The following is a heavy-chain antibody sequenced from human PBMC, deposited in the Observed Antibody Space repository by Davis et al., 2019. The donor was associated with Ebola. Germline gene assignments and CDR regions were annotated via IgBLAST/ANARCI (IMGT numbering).Heavy chain of an antibody. CDR1: GFPFSRYC. CDR3: AKDILPGAAGVFDY. D-gene: IGHD6-13*01. CDR2: ISYDGSNK. V-gene: IGHV3-30*18. J-gene: IGHJ4*02. Sequence: SLEIHCPASGFPFSRYCMHWVRQAPGKGLEWVAVISYDGSNKYYADSVKSRFTISRDNSKNTLYLQMNSLIAEDTAVYYCAKDILPGAAGVFDYWGQGTLVTVSS.